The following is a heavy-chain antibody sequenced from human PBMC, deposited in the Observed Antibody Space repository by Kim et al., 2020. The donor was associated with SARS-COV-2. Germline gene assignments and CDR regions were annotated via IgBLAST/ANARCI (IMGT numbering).Heavy chain of an antibody. J-gene: IGHJ6*02. Sequence: RFTISRDNSKNTLYLQMNSLRAEDTAVYYCAKVPRITGTTAIYYYGMDVWGQGTTVTVSS. CDR3: AKVPRITGTTAIYYYGMDV. D-gene: IGHD1-7*01. V-gene: IGHV3-23*01.